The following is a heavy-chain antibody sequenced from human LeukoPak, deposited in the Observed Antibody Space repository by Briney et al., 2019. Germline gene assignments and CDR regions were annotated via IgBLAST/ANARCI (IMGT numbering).Heavy chain of an antibody. Sequence: SETLSLTCTVSGGSISSSSYYWGWIRQPPGKGLEWIGSIYYSGSTYYNPSLMSRVTISVDASKNQFPLNLSSVTAADTAVYYCPSYGDYGKFPFDYWGQGTLVTVSS. CDR1: GGSISSSSYY. CDR2: IYYSGST. CDR3: PSYGDYGKFPFDY. J-gene: IGHJ4*02. D-gene: IGHD4-17*01. V-gene: IGHV4-39*01.